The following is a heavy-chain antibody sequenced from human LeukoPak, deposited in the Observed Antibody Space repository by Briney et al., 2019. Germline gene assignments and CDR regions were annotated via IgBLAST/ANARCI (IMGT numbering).Heavy chain of an antibody. CDR1: GFTFSSFG. D-gene: IGHD1-14*01. J-gene: IGHJ4*02. CDR2: ISSSSSTI. Sequence: GGSLRLSCAASGFTFSSFGLNWVRQAPGKGLEWVSYISSSSSTIYYADSVKGRFTISRDNAKNSLYLQMNSLRAEDTAIYYCTTDTWYSAGHWGQGTLVTVSS. CDR3: TTDTWYSAGH. V-gene: IGHV3-48*01.